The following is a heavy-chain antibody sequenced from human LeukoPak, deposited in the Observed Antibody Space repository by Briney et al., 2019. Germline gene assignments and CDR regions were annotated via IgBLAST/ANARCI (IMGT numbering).Heavy chain of an antibody. CDR3: ARDVNYAFDY. D-gene: IGHD3-16*01. CDR2: ISTSSGNT. V-gene: IGHV1-18*01. CDR1: GYSLTRNG. Sequence: ASVTVSCKPSGYSLTRNGISWVRQAPGQGLEWMGWISTSSGNTKYAQKFQDRVTLATDTSTSTAYMELRSLRSDDTAVYYCARDVNYAFDYWGQGTLVTVSS. J-gene: IGHJ4*02.